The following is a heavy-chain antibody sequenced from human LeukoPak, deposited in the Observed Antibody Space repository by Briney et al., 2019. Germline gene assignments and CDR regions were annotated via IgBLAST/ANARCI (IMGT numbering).Heavy chain of an antibody. CDR1: GGTFSSYA. CDR2: IIPIFGTA. Sequence: GASVTVSYKASGGTFSSYAISWARQAPGQGLAWMGGIIPIFGTANYAQKFQGRVTITTDESTSTAYMELSSLRSEDTAVYYCASARFLSHYYYYMDVWGKGTTVTVSS. V-gene: IGHV1-69*05. D-gene: IGHD3-3*01. J-gene: IGHJ6*03. CDR3: ASARFLSHYYYYMDV.